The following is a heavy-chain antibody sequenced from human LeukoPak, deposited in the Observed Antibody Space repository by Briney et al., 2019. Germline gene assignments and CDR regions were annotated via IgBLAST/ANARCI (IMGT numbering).Heavy chain of an antibody. Sequence: GGSLRLXCAASGFTFRSYGMHWVRQAPGKGLEWVAFIRYDGNSNYYADSVKGRFTISRDNSRSTLYLQMNSLRAEDTAVYYCAKEEVISGNHGVYFDYWGQGTLVTVSS. CDR2: IRYDGNSN. CDR3: AKEEVISGNHGVYFDY. J-gene: IGHJ4*02. D-gene: IGHD3-22*01. V-gene: IGHV3-30*02. CDR1: GFTFRSYG.